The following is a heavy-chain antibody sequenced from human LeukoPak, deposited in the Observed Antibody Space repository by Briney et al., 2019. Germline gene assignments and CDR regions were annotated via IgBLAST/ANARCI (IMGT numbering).Heavy chain of an antibody. CDR3: ARDIGLSGYDLLDY. Sequence: GGSLRLSCAASGLTFSSYWMTWVRQAPGKGLEWVANIKLDGTEKYYVDSVKGRFTISRDNAKNSLDLQMNSLRVEDTAVYYCARDIGLSGYDLLDYWGQETMVTVSS. J-gene: IGHJ4*02. V-gene: IGHV3-7*01. CDR2: IKLDGTEK. CDR1: GLTFSSYW. D-gene: IGHD5-12*01.